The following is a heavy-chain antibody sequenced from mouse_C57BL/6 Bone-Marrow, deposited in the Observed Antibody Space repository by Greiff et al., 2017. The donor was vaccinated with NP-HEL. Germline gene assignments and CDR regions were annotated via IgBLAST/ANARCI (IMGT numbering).Heavy chain of an antibody. CDR1: GYTFTSYW. Sequence: QVQLQQPGTELVKPGASVKLSCKASGYTFTSYWMRWVKQRPGQGLEWIGNINPSNGGTTYNEKFKSKATLTVDKSSSTAYMQLSSLTSEDSAVYECASPIYYGYYYARDYWGQGTSVTVSS. J-gene: IGHJ4*01. CDR2: INPSNGGT. D-gene: IGHD2-2*01. CDR3: ASPIYYGYYYARDY. V-gene: IGHV1-53*01.